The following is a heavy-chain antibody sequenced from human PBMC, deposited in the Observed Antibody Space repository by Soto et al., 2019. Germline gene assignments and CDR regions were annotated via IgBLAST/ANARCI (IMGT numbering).Heavy chain of an antibody. D-gene: IGHD3-10*02. J-gene: IGHJ4*02. V-gene: IGHV3-11*06. CDR3: ARSGDNYNVLDF. CDR1: GFRFSDYY. Sequence: LRLSCEASGFRFSDYYMSWIRQAPGKGLEWLSYSSNRGTDTRYADSVKGRFSISRDNAKNSLYLQINSLRGEDTAIYYCARSGDNYNVLDFWGKGTPVTVSS. CDR2: SSNRGTDT.